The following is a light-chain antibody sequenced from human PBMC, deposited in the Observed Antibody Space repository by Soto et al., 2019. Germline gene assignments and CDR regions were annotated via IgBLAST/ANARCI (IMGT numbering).Light chain of an antibody. CDR1: QSVSSN. V-gene: IGKV3-15*01. Sequence: EIVMTQSPDTLSVSPGERATLSCRASQSVSSNLAWYQQKPGQAPRLLIFGASTRATGIPARFSGSGSGTEFTITISSLQSEDFAVYHCQQYNNWPYTFGQGTTLEIK. J-gene: IGKJ2*01. CDR3: QQYNNWPYT. CDR2: GAS.